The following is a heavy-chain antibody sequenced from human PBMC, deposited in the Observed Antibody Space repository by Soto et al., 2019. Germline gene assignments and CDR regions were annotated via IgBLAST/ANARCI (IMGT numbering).Heavy chain of an antibody. V-gene: IGHV1-46*03. CDR3: ARVSTYYYDSSGSPDAFDI. CDR2: INPSGGST. CDR1: GYTFTSYY. J-gene: IGHJ3*02. D-gene: IGHD3-22*01. Sequence: ASVKVSCKASGYTFTSYYMHWVRQAPGQGLEWMGIINPSGGSTSYAQKFQGRVTMTRDTSTSTVYMELSSLRSEDTAVYYCARVSTYYYDSSGSPDAFDIWGQGTMVTVSS.